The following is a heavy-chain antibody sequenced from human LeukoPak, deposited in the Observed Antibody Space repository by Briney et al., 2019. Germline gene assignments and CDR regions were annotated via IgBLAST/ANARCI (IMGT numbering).Heavy chain of an antibody. J-gene: IGHJ4*02. CDR3: ARETAERGVRSDY. D-gene: IGHD3-10*01. V-gene: IGHV1-69*10. CDR2: IIPILGIA. CDR1: GGTFSSYA. Sequence: VKVSCKASGGTFSSYAISWVRQAPGQGLEWMGRIIPILGIANYAQKFQGRVTITADKSTSTAYMELSSLRSEDTAVYYCARETAERGVRSDYWGQGTLVTVSS.